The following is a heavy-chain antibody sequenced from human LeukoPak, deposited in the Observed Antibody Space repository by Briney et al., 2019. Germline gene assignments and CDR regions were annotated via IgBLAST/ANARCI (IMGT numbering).Heavy chain of an antibody. CDR2: IYSGGSS. CDR3: ARCAYYYDCSGSLYYFDY. D-gene: IGHD3-22*01. Sequence: GGSLRLSCAASGFTVSSNYMSWVRQAPGKGLEWVSVIYSGGSSYYADSVKGRFTISRDNSKNTLYLQMNSLRAEDTAVYYCARCAYYYDCSGSLYYFDYRRQRTLVIVPS. V-gene: IGHV3-66*02. CDR1: GFTVSSNY. J-gene: IGHJ4*02.